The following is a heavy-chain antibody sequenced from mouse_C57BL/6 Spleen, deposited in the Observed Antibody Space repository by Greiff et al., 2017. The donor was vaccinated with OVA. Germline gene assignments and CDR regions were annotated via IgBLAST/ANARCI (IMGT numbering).Heavy chain of an antibody. CDR3: AREDGYDYWYCDV. D-gene: IGHD2-2*01. J-gene: IGHJ1*03. CDR1: GYTFTSYW. CDR2: IHPNSGST. Sequence: QVQLQQPGAELVKPGASVKLSCKASGYTFTSYWMHWVKQRPGQGLEWIGMIHPNSGSTNYNEKFKSKATLTVDKSSSTAYMQLSSLTSEDSAVYYCAREDGYDYWYCDVWGTGTTVTVSS. V-gene: IGHV1-64*01.